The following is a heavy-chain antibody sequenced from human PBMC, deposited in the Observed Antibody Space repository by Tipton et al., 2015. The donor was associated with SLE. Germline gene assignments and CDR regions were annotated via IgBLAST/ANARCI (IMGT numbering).Heavy chain of an antibody. CDR2: ISDGGGT. J-gene: IGHJ6*02. Sequence: TLSLTCTVSGYSISSGYYWGWIRQPPGKGLEWIGYISDGGGTNHNPSLKSRVTISVDPAKNQFSLKLTSVTAAGTAVYYCARGMLTWRGAIIGVDVWGQGTSVNVSS. CDR1: GYSISSGYY. CDR3: ARGMLTWRGAIIGVDV. D-gene: IGHD2-8*01. V-gene: IGHV4-38-2*02.